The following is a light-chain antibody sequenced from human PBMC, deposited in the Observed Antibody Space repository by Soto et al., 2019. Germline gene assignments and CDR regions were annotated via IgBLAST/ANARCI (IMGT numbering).Light chain of an antibody. CDR2: EVS. CDR1: SRDVGSYNL. CDR3: SSYTSSTTRV. J-gene: IGLJ2*01. V-gene: IGLV2-14*02. Sequence: QSVLTQPASVSGSPGQSITISCTGTSRDVGSYNLVSWYQQYPGKAPKLMIYEVSNRPSGVSNRFSGSKSGNTASLTISGLQAEDEADYYCSSYTSSTTRVFGGGTRLTVL.